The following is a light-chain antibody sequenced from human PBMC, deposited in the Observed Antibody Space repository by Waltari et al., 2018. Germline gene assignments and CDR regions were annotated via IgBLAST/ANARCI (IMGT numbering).Light chain of an antibody. Sequence: VFTQPHSVSGSPGQTVTISCTRSSGKIDSKYVQWYQQRPGSGPATVIYKDKHRPSWFPDRFSGAIDSSSNSASLTISGLKSEDEADYYCQSTDGRYNLLFGGGTRLTVL. CDR3: QSTDGRYNLL. CDR2: KDK. J-gene: IGLJ2*01. CDR1: SGKIDSKY. V-gene: IGLV6-57*03.